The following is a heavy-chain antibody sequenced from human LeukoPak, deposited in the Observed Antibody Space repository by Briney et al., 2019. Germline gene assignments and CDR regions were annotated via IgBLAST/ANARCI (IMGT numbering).Heavy chain of an antibody. CDR1: GFTFSNYA. CDR2: ISYDGNNK. V-gene: IGHV3-30-3*01. J-gene: IGHJ3*02. D-gene: IGHD3-10*01. Sequence: PGGSLRLSCAASGFTFSNYAMHWVRQAPGKGLEWLAVISYDGNNKYYVDSVKGLFTISRDNSKNTLYLQMNSLRAEDTAVYYCARCMVRGLRHDAFDIWGQGTMVTVSS. CDR3: ARCMVRGLRHDAFDI.